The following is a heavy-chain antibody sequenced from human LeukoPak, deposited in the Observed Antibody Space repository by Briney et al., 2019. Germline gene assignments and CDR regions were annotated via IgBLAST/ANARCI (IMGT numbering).Heavy chain of an antibody. D-gene: IGHD5-24*01. Sequence: PGGSLRLSCAASGFTFDDYAMHWVRQAPGKGLEWVSGISWNSGSIGYADSVKGRFTISRDNAKNSLYLQMNSLRAEDMALYYCAKGSGGYNYECAFDIWGQGTMVTVSS. CDR2: ISWNSGSI. J-gene: IGHJ3*02. V-gene: IGHV3-9*03. CDR3: AKGSGGYNYECAFDI. CDR1: GFTFDDYA.